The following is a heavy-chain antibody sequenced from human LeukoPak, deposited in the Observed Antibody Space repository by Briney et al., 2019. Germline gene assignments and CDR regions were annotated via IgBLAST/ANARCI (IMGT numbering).Heavy chain of an antibody. J-gene: IGHJ6*04. D-gene: IGHD3-10*01. V-gene: IGHV4-59*01. CDR2: IYYSGST. CDR1: GGPISSYY. Sequence: SETLSLTCTVSGGPISSYYWSWIRQPPGKGLEWIGYIYYSGSTNYNPSLKSRVTISVDTSKNQFSLKLSSVTAADTAVYYCARDVGSMVRGVNYYYGMDVWGKGTTVTVSS. CDR3: ARDVGSMVRGVNYYYGMDV.